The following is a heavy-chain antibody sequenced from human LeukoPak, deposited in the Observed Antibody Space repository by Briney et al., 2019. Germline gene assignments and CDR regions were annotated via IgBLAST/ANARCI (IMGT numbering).Heavy chain of an antibody. CDR3: ARESLSATPIFDF. D-gene: IGHD5-12*01. V-gene: IGHV1-69*04. Sequence: GASVKVSCKASGDTFSKYGISWVRQAPGQGLEWMGRIIPILEGIDYAQKVQGRVSITADKSTSPAYMEVSSLKSEDTAVYYCARESLSATPIFDFWGRGTLVTVSS. J-gene: IGHJ4*02. CDR2: IIPILEGI. CDR1: GDTFSKYG.